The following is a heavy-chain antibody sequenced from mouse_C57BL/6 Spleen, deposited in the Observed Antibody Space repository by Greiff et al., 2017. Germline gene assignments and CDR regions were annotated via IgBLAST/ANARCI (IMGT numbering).Heavy chain of an antibody. V-gene: IGHV6-3*01. CDR3: TGYDGNYLYYFDY. CDR2: IRLKSDNYAT. J-gene: IGHJ2*01. Sequence: EVKLMESGGGLVQPGGSMKLSCVASGFTFSNYWMNWVRQSPEKGLEWVAQIRLKSDNYATHYAESVKGRFTISRDDSKSSVYLQMNNLRAEDTGIYYCTGYDGNYLYYFDYWGQGTTLTVSS. CDR1: GFTFSNYW. D-gene: IGHD2-3*01.